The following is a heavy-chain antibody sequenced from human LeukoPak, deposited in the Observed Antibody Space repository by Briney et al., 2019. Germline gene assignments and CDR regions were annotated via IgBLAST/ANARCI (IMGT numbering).Heavy chain of an antibody. CDR3: AKDAITIFFPPHDY. V-gene: IGHV3-23*01. D-gene: IGHD3-9*01. CDR2: ISGSGGST. Sequence: GGSLRLSCAASGFTFSSYAMSWVRQAPGKGLGWVSAISGSGGSTYYADSVKGRFTISRDNSKNTLYLQMNSLRAEDSAVYYCAKDAITIFFPPHDYWGQGTLVTVSS. J-gene: IGHJ4*02. CDR1: GFTFSSYA.